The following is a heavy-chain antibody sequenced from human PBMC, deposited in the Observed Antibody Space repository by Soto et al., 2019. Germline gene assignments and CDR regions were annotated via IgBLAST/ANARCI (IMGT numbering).Heavy chain of an antibody. CDR2: IWYDGSNK. CDR3: AKEGPVAASYYYYYGMDV. V-gene: IGHV3-30*02. CDR1: GFTFSSYG. J-gene: IGHJ6*02. Sequence: GGSLRLSCAASGFTFSSYGMHWVRQAPGKGLEWVAVIWYDGSNKYYADSVKGRFTISRDNSKNTLYLQMNSLRAEDTAVYYCAKEGPVAASYYYYYGMDVWGQGTTVTVSS. D-gene: IGHD6-19*01.